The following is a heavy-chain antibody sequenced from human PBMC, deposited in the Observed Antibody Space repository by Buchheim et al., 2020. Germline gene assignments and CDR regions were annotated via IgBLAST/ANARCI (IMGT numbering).Heavy chain of an antibody. CDR2: ISSSSSTI. V-gene: IGHV3-48*01. J-gene: IGHJ6*02. D-gene: IGHD3-10*01. CDR3: ARDNRGAGYYYYGMDV. CDR1: GFTFSSYS. Sequence: EVQLVESGGGLVQPGGSLRLSCAASGFTFSSYSMNWVRQAPGKGLEWGSYISSSSSTIYYADSVKGRFTISRDNAKNTLYLQMNSLRAEDTAVYYCARDNRGAGYYYYGMDVWGQGTT.